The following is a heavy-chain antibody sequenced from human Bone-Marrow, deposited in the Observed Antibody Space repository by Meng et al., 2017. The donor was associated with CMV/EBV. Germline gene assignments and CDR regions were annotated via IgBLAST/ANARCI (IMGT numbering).Heavy chain of an antibody. CDR2: TYYSGST. J-gene: IGHJ5*01. Sequence: GSLRLSCTVSGGSISSYYWSWIRQPPGKGLEWIGYTYYSGSTNYNPFLKSRVTISVDTSKNQFSLKLSSVTAADTAVYYCARGGGNGGWCTFSWDWADSWGQGTLVTVSS. CDR1: GGSISSYY. D-gene: IGHD6-19*01. CDR3: ARGGGNGGWCTFSWDWADS. V-gene: IGHV4-59*01.